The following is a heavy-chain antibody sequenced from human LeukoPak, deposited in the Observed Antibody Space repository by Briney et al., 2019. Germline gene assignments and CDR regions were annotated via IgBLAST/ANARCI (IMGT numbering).Heavy chain of an antibody. V-gene: IGHV3-43*02. CDR3: ATWAFYHGLDV. CDR2: INSDGGKT. Sequence: GGSLRLSCAASGFAFHAFDMYWVRQPPGKGLGWVSRINSDGGKTYYADSVRGRFTISRDNSKNSLYLQMNSLRTDDAALYYCATWAFYHGLDVWGQGTTVTVSS. CDR1: GFAFHAFD. J-gene: IGHJ6*02. D-gene: IGHD1-26*01.